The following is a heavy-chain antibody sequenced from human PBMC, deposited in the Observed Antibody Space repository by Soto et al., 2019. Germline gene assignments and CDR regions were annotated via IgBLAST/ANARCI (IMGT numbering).Heavy chain of an antibody. J-gene: IGHJ5*02. CDR2: ISAYNGNT. Sequence: ASVKVSCKASGYTFTSYGISWVRQAPGQGLEWMGWISAYNGNTNYAQKLQGRVTMTTDTSTSTAYMELRSLRSDDTAVYYCARDSGPYSSSWNWFDPWGQGTLVTVPQ. D-gene: IGHD6-13*01. V-gene: IGHV1-18*01. CDR1: GYTFTSYG. CDR3: ARDSGPYSSSWNWFDP.